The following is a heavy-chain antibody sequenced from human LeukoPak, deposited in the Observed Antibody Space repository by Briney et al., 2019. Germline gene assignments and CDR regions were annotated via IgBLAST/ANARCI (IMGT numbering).Heavy chain of an antibody. V-gene: IGHV3-48*03. D-gene: IGHD4-17*01. CDR3: ARMTTVTTFDY. J-gene: IGHJ4*02. CDR1: GFTFSSYE. Sequence: GGSLRLSCAASGFTFSSYEMNWVRQAPGKGLEWVSYISSSGSTIYYADSVKGRFTISRDNAKNSLYLQMNSLRAEDTAVYYCARMTTVTTFDYWGQGTLVTVSS. CDR2: ISSSGSTI.